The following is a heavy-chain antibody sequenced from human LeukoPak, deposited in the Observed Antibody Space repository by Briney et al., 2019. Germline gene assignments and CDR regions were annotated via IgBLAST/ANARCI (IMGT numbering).Heavy chain of an antibody. Sequence: GGSLRLSCVVSGFTFSGSAVHWVRQASGKGLEWVGRIRSKANNYATAYAASVKGRFTIPRDDSKNTAYLQMNSLKTEDTAVYYCTGDNFDSSVKFDYWGQGTLVTVSS. J-gene: IGHJ4*02. D-gene: IGHD3-22*01. CDR1: GFTFSGSA. V-gene: IGHV3-73*01. CDR2: IRSKANNYAT. CDR3: TGDNFDSSVKFDY.